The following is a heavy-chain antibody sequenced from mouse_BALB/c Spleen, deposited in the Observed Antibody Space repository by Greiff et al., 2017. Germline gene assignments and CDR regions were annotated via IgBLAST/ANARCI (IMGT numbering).Heavy chain of an antibody. Sequence: EVQRVESGGGLVQPGGSLRLSCATSGFTFTDYYMSWVRQPPGKALEWLGFIRNKANGYTTEYSASVKGRFTISRDNSQSILYLQMNTLRAEDSATYYCARDMGTTVYFDVWGAGTTVTVSS. D-gene: IGHD1-1*01. CDR2: IRNKANGYTT. CDR1: GFTFTDYY. V-gene: IGHV7-3*02. J-gene: IGHJ1*01. CDR3: ARDMGTTVYFDV.